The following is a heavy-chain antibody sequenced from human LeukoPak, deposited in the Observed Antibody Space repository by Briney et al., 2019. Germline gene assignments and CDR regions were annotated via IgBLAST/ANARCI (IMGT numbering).Heavy chain of an antibody. CDR2: IRQDGSEK. V-gene: IGHV3-7*03. Sequence: QPGGSLRLSCVASGFTFTSDAMSWVRQAPGKGLEWVANIRQDGSEKYYVDSVKGRFTISRDNAKNSLYLQMNSLRAEDTAVYYCARDVWGQGTLVTVSS. CDR3: ARDV. J-gene: IGHJ4*02. CDR1: GFTFTSDA.